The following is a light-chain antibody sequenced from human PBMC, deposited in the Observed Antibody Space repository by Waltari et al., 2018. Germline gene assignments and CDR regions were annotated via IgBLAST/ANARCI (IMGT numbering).Light chain of an antibody. CDR1: QSVSRS. CDR3: QHYVRLPVS. V-gene: IGKV3-20*01. J-gene: IGKJ1*01. Sequence: ELVLTQSPGTLSLSPGERDPLSCRASQSVSRSLAWYQQKPGQAPRLLIYGASSRATGVPDRFSGSGSGTDFSLTISRLEPEDFAVYYCQHYVRLPVSFGQGTKVEIK. CDR2: GAS.